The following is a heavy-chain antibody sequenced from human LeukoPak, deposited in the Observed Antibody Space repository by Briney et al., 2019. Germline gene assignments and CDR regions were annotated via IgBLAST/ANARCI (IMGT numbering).Heavy chain of an antibody. CDR3: ARQYIADFDY. CDR2: INPNSGCT. V-gene: IGHV1-2*02. D-gene: IGHD5-12*01. J-gene: IGHJ4*02. CDR1: GYTFTSYD. Sequence: ASVKVSCKASGYTFTSYDINWVRQATGQGLEWMGWINPNSGCTNYAQKFQGRVTMTRDTSISTAYMELSRLRSDDTAVYYCARQYIADFDYWGQGTLVTVSS.